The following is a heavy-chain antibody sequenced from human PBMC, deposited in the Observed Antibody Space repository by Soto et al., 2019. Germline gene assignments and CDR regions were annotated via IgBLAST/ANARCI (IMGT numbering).Heavy chain of an antibody. D-gene: IGHD6-6*01. CDR3: ARDYDSSSSRFGWFDT. Sequence: ASLKVSCKAAGYTFTGDYMHWVRQAPGQGLEWMGWINPNSGGTNYAQKFQGRVTMTRDTSISTAYMELSRLRSDDTAVYYCARDYDSSSSRFGWFDTWGQGTLVTVSS. V-gene: IGHV1-2*02. CDR1: GYTFTGDY. CDR2: INPNSGGT. J-gene: IGHJ5*02.